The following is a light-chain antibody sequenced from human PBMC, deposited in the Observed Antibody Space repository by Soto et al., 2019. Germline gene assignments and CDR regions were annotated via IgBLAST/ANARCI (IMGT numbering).Light chain of an antibody. J-gene: IGKJ1*01. Sequence: VIWMTQSTSLLSASTGDRVTISFRVSQGISSYLAWYQQKPGKAPELLIYAASTLQSGVPSRFSGSGSGTDFTLTISCLQSEDFATYYCQQYYSFPRTFGQGTKVDI. V-gene: IGKV1D-8*01. CDR2: AAS. CDR1: QGISSY. CDR3: QQYYSFPRT.